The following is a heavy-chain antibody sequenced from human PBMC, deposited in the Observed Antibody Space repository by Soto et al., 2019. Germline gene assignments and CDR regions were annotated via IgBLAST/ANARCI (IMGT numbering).Heavy chain of an antibody. CDR3: ARVGTTTPWFDP. J-gene: IGHJ5*02. V-gene: IGHV1-2*06. Sequence: SVKVSCKASGYTFTDNQIHWLRRAPGQRLEWMGRIDPRSGDTSFAQTPRGRVTMTRDTSTDTVYMELTRLTSDDTAMYYCARVGTTTPWFDPWGQGTLVTVSS. D-gene: IGHD1-7*01. CDR1: GYTFTDNQ. CDR2: IDPRSGDT.